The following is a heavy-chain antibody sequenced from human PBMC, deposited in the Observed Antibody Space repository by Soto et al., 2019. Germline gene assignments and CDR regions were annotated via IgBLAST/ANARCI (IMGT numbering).Heavy chain of an antibody. CDR3: ARDAEDAIDY. CDR1: GFTFSSYG. J-gene: IGHJ4*02. CDR2: IWYDGSNK. V-gene: IGHV3-33*01. Sequence: QVQLVESGGGVVQPGRSLRLSCAASGFTFSSYGMHWVRQAPGKGLEWVAVIWYDGSNKYYADSVKGRFTISRDNSKNTLYLQMNSPRAEDTAVYYCARDAEDAIDYWGQGTLVTVSS.